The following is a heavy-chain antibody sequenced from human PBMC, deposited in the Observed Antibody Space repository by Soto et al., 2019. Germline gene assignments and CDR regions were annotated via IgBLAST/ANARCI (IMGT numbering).Heavy chain of an antibody. J-gene: IGHJ6*03. CDR1: GFTFSGYC. V-gene: IGHV3-64*01. D-gene: IGHD6-6*01. Sequence: PGGSLRLSCASSGFTFSGYCVHWVRQAPGKGLEYVSGISSNGVGTYYANSVQGRFTISRDNSKNTVYLQMGSLRPEDMAVYYCARRARPDFYYMDVWGKGTTVTVS. CDR3: ARRARPDFYYMDV. CDR2: ISSNGVGT.